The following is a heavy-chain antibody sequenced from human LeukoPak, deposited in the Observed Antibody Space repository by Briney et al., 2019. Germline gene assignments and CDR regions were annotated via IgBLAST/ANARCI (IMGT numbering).Heavy chain of an antibody. D-gene: IGHD3-10*01. Sequence: SETLSLTCTVSGGSISSSSYYWGWIRQPPGKGLEWIGSIFYSGSTYYNPSLKSRVTISVDTSKNQFSLKISSVTAADTAVYYCARHAGYGSGRRENYYYYYMDVWGKGTTVTISS. CDR2: IFYSGST. V-gene: IGHV4-39*01. CDR3: ARHAGYGSGRRENYYYYYMDV. J-gene: IGHJ6*03. CDR1: GGSISSSSYY.